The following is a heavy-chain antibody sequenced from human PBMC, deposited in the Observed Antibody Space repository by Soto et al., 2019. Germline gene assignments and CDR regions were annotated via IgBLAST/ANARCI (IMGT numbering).Heavy chain of an antibody. CDR3: ARGGTTIDY. Sequence: QVYLVQSGAEVKKPGASVKVSCTASGYTFTNFGISWVRQAPGQGLEWMGWISAYNGNTNYAQKFQGRVTMNTATSTSPASMELRSLSSDATAVYYSARGGTTIDYWGQGTLVTVSS. J-gene: IGHJ4*02. CDR1: GYTFTNFG. D-gene: IGHD4-17*01. V-gene: IGHV1-18*01. CDR2: ISAYNGNT.